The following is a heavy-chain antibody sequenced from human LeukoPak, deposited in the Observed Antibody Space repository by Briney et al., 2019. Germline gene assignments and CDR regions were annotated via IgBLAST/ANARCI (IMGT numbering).Heavy chain of an antibody. CDR2: ISGSGGST. CDR3: ARAPGYSSSWFKPDYYYYGMDV. D-gene: IGHD6-13*01. CDR1: GFTFSSYA. V-gene: IGHV3-23*01. Sequence: PGASLRLSCAASGFTFSSYAMSWVRQAPGKGLEWVSAISGSGGSTYYVDSVKGRFTISRDNSKNSLYLQMNSLRAEDTAVYYCARAPGYSSSWFKPDYYYYGMDVWGQGTTVTVSS. J-gene: IGHJ6*02.